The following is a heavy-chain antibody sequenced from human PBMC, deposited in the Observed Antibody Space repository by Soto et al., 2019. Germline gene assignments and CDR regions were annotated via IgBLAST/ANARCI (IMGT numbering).Heavy chain of an antibody. CDR3: ARDRPIKNGRPRGPYYYYGMDV. J-gene: IGHJ6*02. Sequence: QVQLVQSGAEVKKPGSSVKVSCKASGGTFSSYAISWVRQAPGQGLEWMGGIIPIFGTANYAQKFQGRVTIIADESTSTAYMELSSLRSEDTAVYYCARDRPIKNGRPRGPYYYYGMDVWGQGTTVTVSS. CDR1: GGTFSSYA. D-gene: IGHD1-26*01. CDR2: IIPIFGTA. V-gene: IGHV1-69*01.